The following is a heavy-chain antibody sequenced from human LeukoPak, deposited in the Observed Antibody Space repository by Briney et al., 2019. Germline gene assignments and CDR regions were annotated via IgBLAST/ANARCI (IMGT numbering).Heavy chain of an antibody. D-gene: IGHD6-19*01. V-gene: IGHV3-23*01. CDR2: ICGSGGCT. J-gene: IGHJ4*02. CDR3: AKTTVGYSSGRYPGWPADC. Sequence: PGGSLRLSCAASGFTFNTYAIYWVRQAPGKGLEWVPAICGSGGCTYYSDSVKGRFTISRDNSKNTVYLQMNSLTADDTAVYYCAKTTVGYSSGRYPGWPADCWGQGTLVTVSP. CDR1: GFTFNTYA.